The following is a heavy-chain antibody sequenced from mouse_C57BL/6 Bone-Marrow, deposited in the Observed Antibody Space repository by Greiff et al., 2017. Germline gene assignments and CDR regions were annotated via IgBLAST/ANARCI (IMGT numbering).Heavy chain of an antibody. V-gene: IGHV5-6*02. J-gene: IGHJ4*01. CDR1: GFTFSSYG. Sequence: EVKLVESGGDLVKPGGSLKLSCAASGFTFSSYGMSWVRQTPDKRLEWVATISSGGSCTYYPDSVKGRFTISRDNAKNTLYLQMSSMKSEDTAMYYCERRSPVYAVDYWGQGTSVTVSA. CDR3: ERRSPVYAVDY. CDR2: ISSGGSCT.